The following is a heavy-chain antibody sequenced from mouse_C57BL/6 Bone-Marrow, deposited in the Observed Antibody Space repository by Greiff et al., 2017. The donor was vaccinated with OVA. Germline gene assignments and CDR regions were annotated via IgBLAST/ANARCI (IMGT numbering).Heavy chain of an antibody. V-gene: IGHV1-7*01. J-gene: IGHJ2*01. CDR2: INPSSGYT. Sequence: VQLQQSGAELAKPGASVKLSCKASGYTFTSYWMNWVKQRPGQGLEWIGYINPSSGYTKYNQKFKDKATLTADKSSSTAFMQLSSLTYEVSAVYYFATGGFYDYDGFDYWGQGTTLTVSS. D-gene: IGHD2-4*01. CDR3: ATGGFYDYDGFDY. CDR1: GYTFTSYW.